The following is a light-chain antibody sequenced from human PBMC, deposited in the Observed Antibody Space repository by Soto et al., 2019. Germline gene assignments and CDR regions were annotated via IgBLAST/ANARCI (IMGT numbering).Light chain of an antibody. CDR2: KAS. J-gene: IGKJ1*01. CDR3: QQYKTYSRT. V-gene: IGKV1-5*03. CDR1: QSISSW. Sequence: DIQITHSPYTLSASVGDRVTITCRASQSISSWLGWYQQKPGKAPKVLIYKASNLESGVPSRFSGSGSGTEFTLTISSLQPDDFATYYCQQYKTYSRTFGQGTKV.